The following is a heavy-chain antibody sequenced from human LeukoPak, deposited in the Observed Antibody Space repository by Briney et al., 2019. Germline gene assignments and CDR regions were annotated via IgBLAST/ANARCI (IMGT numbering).Heavy chain of an antibody. CDR1: GGSVTSGIYH. Sequence: SETLSLTCSVSGGSVTSGIYHWGWIRQPPGKGLEWIGSVYFDGGTHYNPSLRSRVTISVDTSKNQFSLRLSSVTAADTALYYCARDHYYDGRGRFDPWGQGTLVTVSS. V-gene: IGHV4-39*07. CDR3: ARDHYYDGRGRFDP. D-gene: IGHD3-16*01. J-gene: IGHJ5*02. CDR2: VYFDGGT.